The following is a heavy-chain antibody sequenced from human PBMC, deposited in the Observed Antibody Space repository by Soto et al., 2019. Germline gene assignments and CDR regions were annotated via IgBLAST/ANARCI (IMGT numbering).Heavy chain of an antibody. Sequence: SETLSLTCAVYGGSVNGYYWNWIRQPPGKGLEWIGEINHTGGTHYNPSLKSRVTMAVDTSKNQFSLRLSSVTAADTAIYYCATRITVFGLLIPPFDPWGKGTQVTVSS. V-gene: IGHV4-34*01. CDR1: GGSVNGYY. CDR3: ATRITVFGLLIPPFDP. CDR2: INHTGGT. J-gene: IGHJ5*02. D-gene: IGHD3-3*01.